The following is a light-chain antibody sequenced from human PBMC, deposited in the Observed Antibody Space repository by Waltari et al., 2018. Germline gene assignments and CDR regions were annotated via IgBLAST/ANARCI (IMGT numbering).Light chain of an antibody. CDR1: QGISSY. CDR2: AAS. V-gene: IGKV1-8*01. J-gene: IGKJ4*01. Sequence: AIRMTQSPSSLSASTGDRVTLTCRASQGISSYLAWYQQKPGKAPKLLIYAASTLQSGVPSRFSGSGSGTDFTLTISCLQSEDFATYYCQQYYSYPFTFGGGTKVEIK. CDR3: QQYYSYPFT.